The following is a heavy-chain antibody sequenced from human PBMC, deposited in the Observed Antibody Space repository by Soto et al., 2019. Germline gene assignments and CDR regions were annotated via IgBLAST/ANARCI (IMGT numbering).Heavy chain of an antibody. D-gene: IGHD3-16*01. Sequence: QVQLQESGPGLVKPSRTLSLTCTVSGGSISSGGYYWSWIRQHPGKGLEWIGYIYYSGSTYYNPSLRSRVTISVDTSKNQCSLKLSSVTAADTAVYYCAREGGGSRTPGYYYMDVWGKGTTVTVSS. CDR3: AREGGGSRTPGYYYMDV. J-gene: IGHJ6*03. CDR2: IYYSGST. V-gene: IGHV4-31*03. CDR1: GGSISSGGYY.